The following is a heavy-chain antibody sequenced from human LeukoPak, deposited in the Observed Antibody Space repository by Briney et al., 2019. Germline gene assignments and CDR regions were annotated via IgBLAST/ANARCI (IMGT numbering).Heavy chain of an antibody. CDR2: IYYSGST. V-gene: IGHV4-59*01. J-gene: IGHJ4*02. Sequence: SETLSLTCTVSGGSISIYYWSWIRHPPGKGLEWIGYIYYSGSTNYNPSLKSRVTISVDTSKNQFSLKLSSVTAADTAVYYCASSSIGVFGTDYWGQGTLVTVSS. CDR3: ASSSIGVFGTDY. CDR1: GGSISIYY. D-gene: IGHD3-16*01.